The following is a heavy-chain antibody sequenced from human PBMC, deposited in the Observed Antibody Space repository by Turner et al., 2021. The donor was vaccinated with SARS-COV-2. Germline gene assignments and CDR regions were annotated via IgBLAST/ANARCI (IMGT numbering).Heavy chain of an antibody. J-gene: IGHJ4*02. D-gene: IGHD1-1*01. CDR1: GYTFTGYQ. CDR3: ARVLGPYKRAYFDY. CDR2: IDPSSGTT. V-gene: IGHV1-2*02. Sequence: QVQLAQSGTEVKSPGAPVKVCCKASGYTFTGYQVHWVRRAPGQGLEWMGWIDPSSGTTDSEQKFPDRVTMTRDTYINTAYLELMRLTSDDTAVYYCARVLGPYKRAYFDYWGQGTLVTVSS.